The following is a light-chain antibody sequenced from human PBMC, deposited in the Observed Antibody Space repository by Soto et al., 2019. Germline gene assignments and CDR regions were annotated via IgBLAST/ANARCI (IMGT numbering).Light chain of an antibody. CDR2: GAS. Sequence: VLTKSPVTLSLSTGERATLSCRASQSVSSSFLAWYQQKVGQAPRLLIYGASSRATGIPDRFSGSGSGTDFTLTISRLEPEDFAVYYCQQYGSSPRTFGQGTRLE. V-gene: IGKV3-20*01. CDR1: QSVSSSF. CDR3: QQYGSSPRT. J-gene: IGKJ5*01.